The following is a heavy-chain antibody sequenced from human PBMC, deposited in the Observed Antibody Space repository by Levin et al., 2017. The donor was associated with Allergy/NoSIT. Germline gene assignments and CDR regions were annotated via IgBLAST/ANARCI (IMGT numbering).Heavy chain of an antibody. V-gene: IGHV4-39*01. CDR2: IYNSGST. CDR1: GGSISTSSDY. Sequence: SETLSLTCTVSGGSISTSSDYWGWIRQPPGTGLEWIGSIYNSGSTFYNPSLKSRVTISVDTSKNQVSLKLSSVTAADTAVYYCARSGIAAAATDYWGQGTLVTVSS. J-gene: IGHJ4*02. D-gene: IGHD6-25*01. CDR3: ARSGIAAAATDY.